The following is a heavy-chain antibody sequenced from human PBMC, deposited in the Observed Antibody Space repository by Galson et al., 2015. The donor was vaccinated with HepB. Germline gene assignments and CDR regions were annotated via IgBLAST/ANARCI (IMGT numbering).Heavy chain of an antibody. CDR1: GGTFSSYA. CDR2: IIPIFGTA. V-gene: IGHV1-69*13. CDR3: ARVGRAVVAAAFDI. J-gene: IGHJ3*02. D-gene: IGHD2-15*01. Sequence: SVKVSCKASGGTFSSYAISWVRQAPGQGLEWMGGIIPIFGTANYAQKFQGRVTITADESTSTAYMELSSLRSKGTAVYYCARVGRAVVAAAFDIWGQGTMVTVSS.